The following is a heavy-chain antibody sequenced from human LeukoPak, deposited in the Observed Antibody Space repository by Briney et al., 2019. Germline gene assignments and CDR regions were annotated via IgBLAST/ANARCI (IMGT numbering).Heavy chain of an antibody. CDR2: IKHDGSEK. V-gene: IGHV3-7*01. CDR3: ARIRGYIVATIGYYFDY. CDR1: GCTFSSYW. D-gene: IGHD5-12*01. J-gene: IGHJ4*02. Sequence: GSLRLSCASFGCTFSSYWMSWVRQAPGPGVESVANIKHDGSEKYYVDSVKGRLTISRDNTKHSLYLQMNSLRAEDTAVYYCARIRGYIVATIGYYFDYWGQGTLVTVSS.